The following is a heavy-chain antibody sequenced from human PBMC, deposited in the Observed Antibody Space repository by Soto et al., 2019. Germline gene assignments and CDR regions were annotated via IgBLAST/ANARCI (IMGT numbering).Heavy chain of an antibody. CDR3: AKGLYCSGGSCYSKGYFDY. CDR2: ISGSGGST. D-gene: IGHD2-15*01. V-gene: IGHV3-23*01. Sequence: GGSLRLSCAASGFTFSSYAMSWVRQAPGKGLEWVSAISGSGGSTYYADSVKGRFTISRDNSKNTLYLQMNSLRAKDTAVYYCAKGLYCSGGSCYSKGYFDYWGQGTLVTVSS. J-gene: IGHJ4*02. CDR1: GFTFSSYA.